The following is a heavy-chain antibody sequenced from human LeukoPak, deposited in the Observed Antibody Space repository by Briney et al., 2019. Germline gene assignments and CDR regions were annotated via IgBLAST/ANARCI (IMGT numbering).Heavy chain of an antibody. J-gene: IGHJ3*02. CDR2: ISGSSVYR. CDR1: GFTFSNYS. CDR3: ARVSVAGSVIDAFDM. Sequence: GGSLRLSCAASGFTFSNYSMNWVRQAPGKGLEWVSCISGSSVYRNYADSVKGRFTISRDNAKNSLYLQMNSLRAEDTAVYYCARVSVAGSVIDAFDMWGQGTMVTVSS. V-gene: IGHV3-21*01. D-gene: IGHD6-19*01.